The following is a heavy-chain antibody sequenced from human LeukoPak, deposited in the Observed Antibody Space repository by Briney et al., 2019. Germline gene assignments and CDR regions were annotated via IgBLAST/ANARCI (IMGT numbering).Heavy chain of an antibody. D-gene: IGHD6-13*01. CDR1: GGSISSYY. V-gene: IGHV4-59*08. Sequence: SETLSLTCTVSGGSISSYYWSWIRQPPGKGLEWIGYIYYSASTNYNPSLKSRVTISVDTSKNQFSLKLSSVTAADTAVCYCARQRLAAGSVWFDPWGEGTLVSVSS. CDR2: IYYSAST. J-gene: IGHJ5*02. CDR3: ARQRLAAGSVWFDP.